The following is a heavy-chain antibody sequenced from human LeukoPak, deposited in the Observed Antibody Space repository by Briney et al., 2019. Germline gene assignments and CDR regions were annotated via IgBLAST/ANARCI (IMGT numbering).Heavy chain of an antibody. Sequence: SETLSLTCAVSGASITSSNYYWGWVRQPPGKGLEWIGEINHSGSTNYNPSLKSRVTISVDTSKNQFSLKLSSVTAADTAVYYCARRKYYYGSGGYFDYWGQGTLVTVSS. D-gene: IGHD3-10*01. V-gene: IGHV4-39*07. J-gene: IGHJ4*02. CDR1: GASITSSNYY. CDR2: INHSGST. CDR3: ARRKYYYGSGGYFDY.